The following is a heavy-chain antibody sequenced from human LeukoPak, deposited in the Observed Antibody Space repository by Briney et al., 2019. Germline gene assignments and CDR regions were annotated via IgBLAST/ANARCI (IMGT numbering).Heavy chain of an antibody. J-gene: IGHJ5*02. CDR2: IKSKTDGGTT. V-gene: IGHV3-15*07. Sequence: PGGSLRLSCAASGFTFSNAWMNWVRQAPGKGLEWVGRIKSKTDGGTTDYAAPVKGRFTISRDDSKNTLYLQMNSLKTEDTAVYYCTTETEDDYSSSWYLFDPWGQGTLVTVSS. D-gene: IGHD6-13*01. CDR1: GFTFSNAW. CDR3: TTETEDDYSSSWYLFDP.